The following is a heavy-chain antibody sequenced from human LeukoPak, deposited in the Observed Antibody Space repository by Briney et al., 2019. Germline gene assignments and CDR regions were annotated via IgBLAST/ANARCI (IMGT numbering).Heavy chain of an antibody. D-gene: IGHD6-13*01. CDR3: ASLRSRSSWTTFYFDY. J-gene: IGHJ4*02. Sequence: KPSETLSLTCTVSGGSISSSDNYWGWIRQPPGKGLEWIGTIYYSGSTYYNPSLKSRVTISVDTSKNQFSLKLSSVTAADTPVYYCASLRSRSSWTTFYFDYWGQGTLVTVSS. V-gene: IGHV4-39*01. CDR2: IYYSGST. CDR1: GGSISSSDNY.